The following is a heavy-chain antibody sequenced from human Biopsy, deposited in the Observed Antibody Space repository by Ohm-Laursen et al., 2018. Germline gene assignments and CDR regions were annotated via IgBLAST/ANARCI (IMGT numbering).Heavy chain of an antibody. J-gene: IGHJ3*02. Sequence: RSLRLSCAASGFSFSSYGMHWARQAPGKGLEWVAVLWYDGTNKYYADSVKGRFTISRDNSKNTLYLQMNSLRAEDTAMYYCARPTNARAGGAPFDIWGQGTMVTVSS. CDR2: LWYDGTNK. CDR3: ARPTNARAGGAPFDI. V-gene: IGHV3-33*01. CDR1: GFSFSSYG. D-gene: IGHD1-1*01.